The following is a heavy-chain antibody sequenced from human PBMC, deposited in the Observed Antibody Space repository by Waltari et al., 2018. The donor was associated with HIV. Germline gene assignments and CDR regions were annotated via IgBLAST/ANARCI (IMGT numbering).Heavy chain of an antibody. J-gene: IGHJ5*02. D-gene: IGHD2-2*01. CDR1: GGSISSGSYY. Sequence: QVQLQESGPGLVKPSQTLSLTCTVSGGSISSGSYYWSWIRQPPWKGMEWIGRIYIRGRTNPNPALKRRVTISLDTSKNHFSLKLSSVTAADTAVYYCARGVPAATDWFDPWGQGTLVTVSS. CDR3: ARGVPAATDWFDP. CDR2: IYIRGRT. V-gene: IGHV4-61*02.